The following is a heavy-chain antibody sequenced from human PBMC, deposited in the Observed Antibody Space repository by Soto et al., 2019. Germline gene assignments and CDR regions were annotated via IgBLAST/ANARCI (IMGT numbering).Heavy chain of an antibody. V-gene: IGHV4-59*02. J-gene: IGHJ5*02. Sequence: PETLSLTCSVSGASVSSYYWSWVRQPPGKGLEWIGYIYYIGAYNYNPSLKSRVTISVDTSKNQFSLKLTSVTAADTAVYYCARTPETRDWLDPWGQGTLVTVSS. CDR2: IYYIGAY. CDR1: GASVSSYY. CDR3: ARTPETRDWLDP. D-gene: IGHD1-7*01.